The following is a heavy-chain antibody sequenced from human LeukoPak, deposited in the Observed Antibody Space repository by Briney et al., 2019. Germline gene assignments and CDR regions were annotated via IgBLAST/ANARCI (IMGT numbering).Heavy chain of an antibody. D-gene: IGHD6-6*01. J-gene: IGHJ5*02. CDR2: VYYIGTT. CDR1: GGSVGSPNSY. CDR3: ARNTSSSPWFDP. V-gene: IGHV4-61*01. Sequence: TSETLSLTCIVSGGSVGSPNSYWSWIRQPPGKGLEWIGNVYYIGTTTYNSSLKSRVTISIDTSKNQFSLEVTSVTAADTAVYYCARNTSSSPWFDPWGQGTLVTVSS.